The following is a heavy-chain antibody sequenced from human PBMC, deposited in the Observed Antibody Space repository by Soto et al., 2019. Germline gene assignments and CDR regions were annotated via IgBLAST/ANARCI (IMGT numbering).Heavy chain of an antibody. CDR3: ARGRGHYYGAGSYYRAYYYYGMDV. J-gene: IGHJ6*02. CDR2: INHSEST. V-gene: IGHV4-34*01. CDR1: GGSFSGYY. Sequence: PSETLSLTCAVYGGSFSGYYWSWIRQPPGKGLEWIGEINHSESTNYNPSLKSRVSISVDTSKHQFYLKLSSVTAADTAVYYCARGRGHYYGAGSYYRAYYYYGMDVWGQGTTVTVSS. D-gene: IGHD3-10*01.